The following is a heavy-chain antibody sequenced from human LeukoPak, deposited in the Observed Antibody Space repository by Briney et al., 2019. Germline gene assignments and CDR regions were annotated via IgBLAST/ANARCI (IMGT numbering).Heavy chain of an antibody. J-gene: IGHJ4*02. D-gene: IGHD6-13*01. CDR2: MNPNSGNT. CDR3: AKHVQAAAGTGLFY. Sequence: ASVKVSCKASGYTFTSYDINWVRQATGQGLEWMGWMNPNSGNTGYAQKFQGRVTMTRNTSISTAYMELSSLRSEDTAVYYCAKHVQAAAGTGLFYWGQGTLVTVSS. CDR1: GYTFTSYD. V-gene: IGHV1-8*01.